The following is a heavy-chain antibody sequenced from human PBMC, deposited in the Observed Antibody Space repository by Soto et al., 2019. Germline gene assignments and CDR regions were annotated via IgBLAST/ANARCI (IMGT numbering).Heavy chain of an antibody. J-gene: IGHJ6*02. CDR1: GGTFSSYA. CDR3: ARDARNIAVAGTRLKYYYGMDV. CDR2: IIPIFGTA. D-gene: IGHD6-19*01. Sequence: SVKVSCKASGGTFSSYAISWVRQAPGQGLEWMGGIIPIFGTANYAQKFQGRVTITADESTSTAYMELSSLRSEDTAVYYCARDARNIAVAGTRLKYYYGMDVWGQGTTITVSS. V-gene: IGHV1-69*13.